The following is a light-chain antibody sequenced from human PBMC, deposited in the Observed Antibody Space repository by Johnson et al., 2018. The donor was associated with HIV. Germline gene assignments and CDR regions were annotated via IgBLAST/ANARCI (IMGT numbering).Light chain of an antibody. CDR1: SSNIGNNY. J-gene: IGLJ1*01. CDR3: GTWDSSLSAYV. CDR2: ENN. Sequence: QSVLTQPPSMSAAPGQKVTISCSGSSSNIGNNYVSWYQQLPGTAPKLLIYENNKRPSGIPDRFSGSKSGTSATLGITGLQTGDEADYYCGTWDSSLSAYVFGAGTKCTVL. V-gene: IGLV1-51*02.